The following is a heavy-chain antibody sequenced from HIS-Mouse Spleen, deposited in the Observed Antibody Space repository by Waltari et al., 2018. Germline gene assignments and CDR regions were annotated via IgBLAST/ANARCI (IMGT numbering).Heavy chain of an antibody. CDR1: GYTFTSYD. CDR2: MNPNSGNT. D-gene: IGHD4-4*01. V-gene: IGHV1-8*01. Sequence: QVQLVQSGAEVKKPGASVKVSCKAAGYTFTSYDINWGRQATGQGLEWMGWMNPNSGNTGYAQKFQGRVTMTRNTSISTAYMELSSLRSEDTAVYYCARGHDYSNYFDYWGQGTLVTVSS. CDR3: ARGHDYSNYFDY. J-gene: IGHJ4*02.